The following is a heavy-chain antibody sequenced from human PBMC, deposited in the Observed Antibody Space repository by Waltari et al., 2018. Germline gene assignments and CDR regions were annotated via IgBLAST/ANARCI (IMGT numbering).Heavy chain of an antibody. D-gene: IGHD3-10*01. V-gene: IGHV3-30*18. J-gene: IGHJ5*02. CDR2: AFFDGIKT. CDR3: AKDAFGNTYLDH. CDR1: GFTRCDFG. Sequence: QVQLVESGGGVVQAGMALRLSSAAPGFTRCDFGIHWVRQAPGKGLEWVALAFFDGIKTHYADSVRGRFTISRDNSKNTLYLDINNLRVDDTGIYYCAKDAFGNTYLDHWGQGTVVTVSS.